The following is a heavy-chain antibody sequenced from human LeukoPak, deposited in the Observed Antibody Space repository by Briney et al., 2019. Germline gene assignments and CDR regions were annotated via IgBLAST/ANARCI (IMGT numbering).Heavy chain of an antibody. CDR3: ARDTSEGYNLDYFDY. CDR1: GFTFSDYY. V-gene: IGHV3-11*04. Sequence: GGSLRLSCAASGFTFSDYYMSWIRQAPGKGLEWVSYISSSGSTIYYADSVKGRFTISRDNAKNSLYLQMNSLRAGDTAVYYCARDTSEGYNLDYFDYWGQGTLVTVSS. J-gene: IGHJ4*02. CDR2: ISSSGSTI. D-gene: IGHD5-24*01.